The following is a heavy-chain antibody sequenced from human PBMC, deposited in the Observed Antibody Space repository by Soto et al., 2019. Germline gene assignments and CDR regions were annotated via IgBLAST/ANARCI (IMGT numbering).Heavy chain of an antibody. V-gene: IGHV4-34*01. CDR1: GGSFSGYY. CDR3: AREMYYYDSSGYYYPFDY. J-gene: IGHJ4*02. D-gene: IGHD3-22*01. Sequence: SETLSLTCAVYGGSFSGYYWTWIRQPPGTGLEWIGEINHSGSTNYNLSLKSRVTISVDTSKNQFSLKLSSVTAADTAVYYCAREMYYYDSSGYYYPFDYWGQGTLVTVSS. CDR2: INHSGST.